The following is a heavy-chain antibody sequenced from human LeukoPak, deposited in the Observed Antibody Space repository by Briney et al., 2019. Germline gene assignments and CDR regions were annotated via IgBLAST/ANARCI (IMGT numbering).Heavy chain of an antibody. V-gene: IGHV4-59*08. CDR1: GGSISSYY. D-gene: IGHD5-18*01. CDR3: ARLEGGKRGYSYVDR. Sequence: SETLSLTCTVSGGSISSYYWSWIRQPPGKGLEWIGYIYYSGSTNYNPSLKSRVTISVDTSKNQFSLKLSSVTAADTAVYYCARLEGGKRGYSYVDRWGQGTLVTASS. CDR2: IYYSGST. J-gene: IGHJ5*02.